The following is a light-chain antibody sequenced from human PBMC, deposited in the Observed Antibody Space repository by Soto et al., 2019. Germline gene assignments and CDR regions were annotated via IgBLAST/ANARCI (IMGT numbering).Light chain of an antibody. CDR3: QQYGSSAGST. Sequence: EIVLTQSPGTLSLSPGERATLSCRASKSVSSRYLAWYQQTPGQAPRLLIFGASSRATGIPGRFSGSGSGTDFTLTISRLEPEDFAVYYCQQYGSSAGSTFGQGTRLEIK. J-gene: IGKJ5*01. CDR1: KSVSSRY. V-gene: IGKV3-20*01. CDR2: GAS.